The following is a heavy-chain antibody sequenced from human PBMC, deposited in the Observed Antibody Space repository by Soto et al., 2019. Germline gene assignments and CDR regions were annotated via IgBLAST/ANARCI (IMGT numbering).Heavy chain of an antibody. D-gene: IGHD3-3*01. CDR2: ITAFNGNT. Sequence: QVHLVQSGAEVEKPGASVKVSCKASGYTFTDYGISWVRQAPGQGLQWMGWITAFNGNTKYAQQFKGRVTMTTDTSTSTAYMELRSLDSDDTAVYYCARISQSDFWSGYYYFFDYWGQGTLVTVSS. J-gene: IGHJ4*02. CDR3: ARISQSDFWSGYYYFFDY. CDR1: GYTFTDYG. V-gene: IGHV1-18*01.